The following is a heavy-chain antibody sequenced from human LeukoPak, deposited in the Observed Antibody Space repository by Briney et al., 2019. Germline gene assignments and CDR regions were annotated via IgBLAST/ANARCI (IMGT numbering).Heavy chain of an antibody. CDR2: INPNSGGT. CDR1: GYTFTGYY. V-gene: IGHV1-2*02. Sequence: SVKVSCKASGYTFTGYYMHWARQAPGQGLEWMGWINPNSGGTNYAQKFQGRVTMTRDTSISTAYMELSRLRSDDTAVYYCARDVWSGYWYFDYWGQGTLVTVSS. D-gene: IGHD3-3*01. CDR3: ARDVWSGYWYFDY. J-gene: IGHJ4*02.